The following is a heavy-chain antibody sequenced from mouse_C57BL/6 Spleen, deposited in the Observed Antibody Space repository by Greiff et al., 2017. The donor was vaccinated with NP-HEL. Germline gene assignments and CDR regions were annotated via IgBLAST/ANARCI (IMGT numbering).Heavy chain of an antibody. V-gene: IGHV5-17*01. CDR1: GFTFSDYG. J-gene: IGHJ1*03. D-gene: IGHD1-1*01. CDR2: ISSGSSTI. CDR3: ARRATVVATGYFDV. Sequence: EVKLVESGGGLVKPGGSLKLSCAASGFTFSDYGMHWVRQAPEKGLEWVAYISSGSSTIYYADTVKGRFTISRDNAKNTLFLQMTSLRSEDTSMYYCARRATVVATGYFDVWGTGTTVTVSS.